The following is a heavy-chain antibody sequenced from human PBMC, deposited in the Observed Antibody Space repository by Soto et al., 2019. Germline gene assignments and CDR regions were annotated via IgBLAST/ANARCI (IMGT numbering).Heavy chain of an antibody. CDR1: GGTISSGGYS. D-gene: IGHD2-2*01. Sequence: SPAVSLTGDVCGGTISSGGYSWCWIRQPPGKGLEWIGYIYHSGSTYYNPSLKSRVTISVDRSKNQFSLKLSSVFAADTAVYYCASVPDRWGQRTLVTVSS. V-gene: IGHV4-30-2*01. CDR2: IYHSGST. J-gene: IGHJ5*02. CDR3: ASVPDR.